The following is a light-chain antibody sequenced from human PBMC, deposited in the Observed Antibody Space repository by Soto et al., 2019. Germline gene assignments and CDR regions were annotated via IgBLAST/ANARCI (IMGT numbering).Light chain of an antibody. J-gene: IGKJ1*01. CDR2: GAS. V-gene: IGKV3D-15*01. Sequence: EIVMTQSPATPSVSPGERATLSCRASQSVSSNLAWYQQKPGQAPRLLIYGASIRATGIPARFSGSGSGTEFTLTISSLQSEDFAVYYCQQYNNWLRTFGQGTKVDIK. CDR3: QQYNNWLRT. CDR1: QSVSSN.